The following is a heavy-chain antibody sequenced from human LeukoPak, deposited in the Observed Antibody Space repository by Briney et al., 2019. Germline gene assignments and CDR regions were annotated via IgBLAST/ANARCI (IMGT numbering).Heavy chain of an antibody. V-gene: IGHV3-74*01. J-gene: IGHJ4*02. Sequence: PGGSLRLSCAASGFTLSGNWMHWVRQAPGKGLVWVSRINSDGSSTSYADSVKGRFTISRDNAKNTLYLQMNSLRAEDTAVYYCARRPVWGSYRLLFDYWGQGTLVTVSS. D-gene: IGHD3-16*02. CDR1: GFTLSGNW. CDR3: ARRPVWGSYRLLFDY. CDR2: INSDGSST.